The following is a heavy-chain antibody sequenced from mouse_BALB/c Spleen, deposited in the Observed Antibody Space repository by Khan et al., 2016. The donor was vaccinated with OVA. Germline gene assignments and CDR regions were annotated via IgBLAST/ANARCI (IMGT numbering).Heavy chain of an antibody. V-gene: IGHV5-17*02. CDR2: ISGDSNTI. D-gene: IGHD1-1*01. J-gene: IGHJ2*01. CDR3: ASSYFYGYYFDQ. Sequence: EVELVESGGGLVQPGGSRKLSCAASGFTFSSFGMHWVRQAPEKGLEWVAYISGDSNTIYYTDTVKGRFTISRDNPKNTLFLQMTSLRSEDTAMDYCASSYFYGYYFDQWGQGTTRTVSS. CDR1: GFTFSSFG.